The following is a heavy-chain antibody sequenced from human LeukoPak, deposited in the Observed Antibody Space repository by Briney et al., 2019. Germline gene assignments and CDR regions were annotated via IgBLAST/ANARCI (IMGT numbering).Heavy chain of an antibody. CDR3: APYTSGWSLGTY. J-gene: IGHJ4*02. Sequence: GGSLRLSCAASGFTFSSYAMTWVRQAPGKGLEWVSGISASASATYYADSVKGRFTISRDNSKNTLFLQMSSLRAEDTAVYYCAPYTSGWSLGTYWGQGTLVTVSS. V-gene: IGHV3-23*01. CDR2: ISASASAT. D-gene: IGHD6-19*01. CDR1: GFTFSSYA.